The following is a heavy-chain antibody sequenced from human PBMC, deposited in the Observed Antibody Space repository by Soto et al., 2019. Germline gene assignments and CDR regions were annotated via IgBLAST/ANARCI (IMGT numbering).Heavy chain of an antibody. J-gene: IGHJ4*02. CDR1: GLTFSNYG. CDR2: ISASGGRT. Sequence: GGSLRLSCADSGLTFSNYGMNCLRHIPGRGLEWVSGISASGGRTYYAGSVKGRVTISRDNSKNTLYLQMNSLRADDTAVYYCARDGATSVSSSWYYWGPGTLVTVSS. D-gene: IGHD6-13*01. V-gene: IGHV3-23*01. CDR3: ARDGATSVSSSWYY.